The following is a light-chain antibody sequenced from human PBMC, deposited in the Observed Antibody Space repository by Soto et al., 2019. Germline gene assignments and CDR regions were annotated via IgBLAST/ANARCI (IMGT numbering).Light chain of an antibody. J-gene: IGLJ1*01. V-gene: IGLV2-14*01. CDR2: EVS. Sequence: QSALTQPASVSGSPGQSITISCTGTSSGVGGYNYVSWYQQHPGKAPKLMIYEVSNRPSGVSNRFSGSKSGNTASLTISGLQAEDEADYYCSSYTSSSTLSFGTGTKVTVL. CDR3: SSYTSSSTLS. CDR1: SSGVGGYNY.